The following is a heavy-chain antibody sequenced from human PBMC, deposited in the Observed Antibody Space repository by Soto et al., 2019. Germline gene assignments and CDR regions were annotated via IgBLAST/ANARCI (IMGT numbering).Heavy chain of an antibody. CDR3: ARGVRKLAVAAGPGAFDI. Sequence: SETLSLTCAVYGGSFSGYYWSWIRQPPGKGLEWIGEINHSGSTNYNPSLKSRVTISVDTSKNQFSLKLSSVTAADTAVYYCARGVRKLAVAAGPGAFDIWGQGTMVTVSS. V-gene: IGHV4-34*01. J-gene: IGHJ3*02. CDR2: INHSGST. D-gene: IGHD2-15*01. CDR1: GGSFSGYY.